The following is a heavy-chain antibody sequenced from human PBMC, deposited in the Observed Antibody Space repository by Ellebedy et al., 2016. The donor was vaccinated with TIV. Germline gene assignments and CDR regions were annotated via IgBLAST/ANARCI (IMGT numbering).Heavy chain of an antibody. V-gene: IGHV3-72*01. D-gene: IGHD4-11*01. CDR2: IRSKVYGGTT. Sequence: GGSLRLSCAASGFTFSDYYMSWIRQAPGKGLEWVGFIRSKVYGGTTEYAASVKGRFTISRDDSKNSLYLQMNSLKTEDTAVYYCARGMTNGFGMDVWGQGTTVTVSS. J-gene: IGHJ6*02. CDR3: ARGMTNGFGMDV. CDR1: GFTFSDYY.